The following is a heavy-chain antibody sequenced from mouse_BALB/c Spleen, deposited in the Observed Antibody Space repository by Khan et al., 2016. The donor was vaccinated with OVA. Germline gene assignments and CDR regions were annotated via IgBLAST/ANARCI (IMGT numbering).Heavy chain of an antibody. CDR1: GFSLTTYG. J-gene: IGHJ3*01. D-gene: IGHD2-12*01. Sequence: QVQLKQSGPGLVQPSQSLSITCTVSGFSLTTYGVHWVRQSPGKGLEWLGLIWNGGNTDYNAAFISRLSITKDNSKSQVFFKMNSLQADDTAMYYCARNSHSYDFTYWGQGTLVTVSA. CDR2: IWNGGNT. V-gene: IGHV2-2*01. CDR3: ARNSHSYDFTY.